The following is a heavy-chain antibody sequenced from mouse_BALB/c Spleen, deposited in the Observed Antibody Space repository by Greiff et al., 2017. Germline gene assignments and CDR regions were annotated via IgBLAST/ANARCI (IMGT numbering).Heavy chain of an antibody. J-gene: IGHJ4*01. Sequence: EVQLVESGGGLVKPGGSLKLSCAASGFAFSSYDMSWVRQTPEKRLEWVAYISSGGGSTYYPDTVKGRFTISRDNAKNTLYLQMSSLKSEDTDMYYCARHDYGSTPYAMDYWGQGTSVTVSS. D-gene: IGHD1-1*01. CDR3: ARHDYGSTPYAMDY. V-gene: IGHV5-12-1*01. CDR2: ISSGGGST. CDR1: GFAFSSYD.